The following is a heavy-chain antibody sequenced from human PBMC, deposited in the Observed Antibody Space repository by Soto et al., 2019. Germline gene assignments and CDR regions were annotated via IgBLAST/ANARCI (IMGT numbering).Heavy chain of an antibody. J-gene: IGHJ4*02. CDR3: VRVTGYNPPRFDY. CDR1: GFTFSSYS. D-gene: IGHD5-12*01. CDR2: ISSTSSTI. Sequence: EVQLVESGGGLVQPGGSLRLSCAASGFTFSSYSMNWVRQAPGKGLEWVSYISSTSSTIYYADSVNGRFTISRDNAKNSLYLQMNSLRDEDTAVFYCVRVTGYNPPRFDYWGQGTLVTVSS. V-gene: IGHV3-48*02.